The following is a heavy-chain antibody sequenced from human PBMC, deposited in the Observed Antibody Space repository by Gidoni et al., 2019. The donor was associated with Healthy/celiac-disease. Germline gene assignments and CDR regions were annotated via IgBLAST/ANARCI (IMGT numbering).Heavy chain of an antibody. Sequence: QVQLQQWGAGLWKPSETLSPTCAFYSRSFSRYYWSWIRQPPEKGLEWIGEINHRGSTNYNPSLKSRVTISVDTSKNQFSLKLSSVTAADTAVYYCARAYYDFWSGAGFDYWGQGTLVTVSS. V-gene: IGHV4-34*01. D-gene: IGHD3-3*01. CDR1: SRSFSRYY. CDR2: INHRGST. CDR3: ARAYYDFWSGAGFDY. J-gene: IGHJ4*02.